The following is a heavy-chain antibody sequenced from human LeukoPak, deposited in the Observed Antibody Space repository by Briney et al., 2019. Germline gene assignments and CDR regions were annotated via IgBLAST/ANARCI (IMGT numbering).Heavy chain of an antibody. D-gene: IGHD6-6*01. Sequence: GGSLRLSCAASGFTFSSNAMSWVRQAPGKGLEWVSGISHSGSDTHYADSVKGRFTVSRDNAKNTVYLQMNNLRVDDTAMYYCVGTIASRGSEYWGQGALVTVSS. V-gene: IGHV3-23*01. CDR3: VGTIASRGSEY. J-gene: IGHJ4*02. CDR2: ISHSGSDT. CDR1: GFTFSSNA.